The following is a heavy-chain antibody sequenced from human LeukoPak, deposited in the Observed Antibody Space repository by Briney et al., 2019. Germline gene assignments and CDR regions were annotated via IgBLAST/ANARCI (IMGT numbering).Heavy chain of an antibody. CDR1: GGTFSSYA. J-gene: IGHJ5*02. CDR2: IIPIFGTA. CDR3: AGEGRDDYGDYTHRGWFDP. D-gene: IGHD4-17*01. V-gene: IGHV1-69*13. Sequence: GASVKVSCKASGGTFSSYAISWVRQAPGQGLEWMGGIIPIFGTANYAQKFQGRVTITADESTSTAYMELSSLRSEDTAVYYCAGEGRDDYGDYTHRGWFDPWGQGTLVTVSS.